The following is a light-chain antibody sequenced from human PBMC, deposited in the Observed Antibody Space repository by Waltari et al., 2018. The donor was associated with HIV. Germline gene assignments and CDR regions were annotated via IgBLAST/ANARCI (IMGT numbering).Light chain of an antibody. V-gene: IGLV3-1*01. CDR1: KLGDKY. CDR2: QDR. CDR3: QAWDSSTSVV. J-gene: IGLJ2*01. Sequence: SYELTQPPSVSVSPGQTASITCSGAKLGDKYACWYQQKPGQSPVRVIYQDRKRPSGSPERFSGSNSGNTATLTISGTQAMDEADYYCQAWDSSTSVVFGGGTKLTVL.